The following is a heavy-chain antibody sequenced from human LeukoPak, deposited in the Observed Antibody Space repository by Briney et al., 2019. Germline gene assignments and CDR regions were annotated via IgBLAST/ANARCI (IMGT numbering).Heavy chain of an antibody. CDR3: ARDALWFGPGGYYYYMDV. CDR1: GFTFSSYS. V-gene: IGHV3-21*04. J-gene: IGHJ6*03. CDR2: ISSSSSYI. Sequence: PGGSLRLSCAASGFTFSSYSMNWVRQAPGKGLEWVSSISSSSSYIYYADSVKGRFTISRDNAKNSVFLQMNSLRAEDTAVYYCARDALWFGPGGYYYYMDVWGKGTTVTISS. D-gene: IGHD3-10*01.